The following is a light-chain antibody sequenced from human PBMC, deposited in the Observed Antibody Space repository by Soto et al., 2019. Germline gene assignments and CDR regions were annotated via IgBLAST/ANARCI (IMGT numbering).Light chain of an antibody. Sequence: QSVLTQPPSVSEAPRQRVTISCSGSSSNIGNNAVIWYQQLPGKAPKLLIYYDDLLPSGVSDRFSGSKSGTSASLAISGLQSEDEADYYCAAWDDSLNGWVFGGGTKLTVL. J-gene: IGLJ3*02. V-gene: IGLV1-36*01. CDR2: YDD. CDR1: SSNIGNNA. CDR3: AAWDDSLNGWV.